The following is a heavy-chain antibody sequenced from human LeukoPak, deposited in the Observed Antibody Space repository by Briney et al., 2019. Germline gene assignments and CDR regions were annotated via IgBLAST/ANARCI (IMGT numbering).Heavy chain of an antibody. CDR1: GFTFSSYS. CDR3: ANTGSYSIY. V-gene: IGHV3-23*01. D-gene: IGHD1-1*01. J-gene: IGHJ4*02. Sequence: GGSLRLSCAASGFTFSSYSMNWVRQAPGKGLEWVSSITSSGTTNYAEFVKDRFVISRDNSKDTLFLQMNSLRVEDTAVYYCANTGSYSIYWGQGTLVTVSS. CDR2: ITSSGTT.